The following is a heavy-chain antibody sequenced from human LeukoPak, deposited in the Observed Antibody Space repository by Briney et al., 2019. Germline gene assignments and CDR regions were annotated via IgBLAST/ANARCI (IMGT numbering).Heavy chain of an antibody. Sequence: SETLSLTCAVYGGSFSGYYWSWIRRPPGKGLEWIGEINHSGSTNYNPSLKSRVTISVDTSKNQFSLKLSSVTAADTAVYYCARGGGLTGWPNLDYWGQGTLVTVSS. V-gene: IGHV4-34*01. D-gene: IGHD3-9*01. CDR3: ARGGGLTGWPNLDY. CDR2: INHSGST. CDR1: GGSFSGYY. J-gene: IGHJ4*02.